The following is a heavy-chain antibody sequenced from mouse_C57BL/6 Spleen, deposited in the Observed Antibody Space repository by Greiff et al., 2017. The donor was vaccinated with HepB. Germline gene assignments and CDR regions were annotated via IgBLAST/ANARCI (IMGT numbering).Heavy chain of an antibody. CDR3: ARSSYWVDY. CDR1: GYTFTSYW. Sequence: QVHVKQPGAELVRPGSSVKLSCKASGYTFTSYWMHWVKQRPIQGLEWIGNIDPSDSETHYNQKFKDKATLTVDKSSSTAYMQLSSLTSEDSAVYYCARSSYWVDYWGQGTSVTVSS. D-gene: IGHD5-1*01. V-gene: IGHV1-52*01. CDR2: IDPSDSET. J-gene: IGHJ4*01.